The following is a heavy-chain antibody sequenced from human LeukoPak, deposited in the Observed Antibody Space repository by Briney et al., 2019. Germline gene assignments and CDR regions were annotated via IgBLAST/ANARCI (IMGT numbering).Heavy chain of an antibody. D-gene: IGHD6-13*01. CDR3: VRTSRSISSDY. Sequence: PGMSLRLSCAASGFTFSSYGMHWVRQAPGKGLEWVALISYNGSNTYYADSVKGRFTISRDNAKNSLYLQMNSLSVEDTAVYYCVRTSRSISSDYWGQGTLVTVSS. CDR1: GFTFSSYG. CDR2: ISYNGSNT. V-gene: IGHV3-30*03. J-gene: IGHJ4*02.